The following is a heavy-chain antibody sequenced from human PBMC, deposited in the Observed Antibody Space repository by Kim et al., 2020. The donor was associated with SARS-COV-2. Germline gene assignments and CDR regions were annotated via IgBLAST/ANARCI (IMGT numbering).Heavy chain of an antibody. CDR1: GFTVSSNY. Sequence: GGSLRLSCAASGFTVSSNYMSWVRQAPGKGLEWVSVIYSGGSTYYADSVKGRFTISRDNSKNTLYLQMNSLRAEDTAVYYCAATSGYFGHDAFDIWGQGTMVTVSS. D-gene: IGHD3-22*01. CDR2: IYSGGST. J-gene: IGHJ3*02. CDR3: AATSGYFGHDAFDI. V-gene: IGHV3-66*01.